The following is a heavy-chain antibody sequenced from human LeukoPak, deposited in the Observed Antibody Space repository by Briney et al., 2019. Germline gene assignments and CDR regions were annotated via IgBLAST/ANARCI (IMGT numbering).Heavy chain of an antibody. V-gene: IGHV4-4*08. J-gene: IGHJ3*02. Sequence: SETLSLTCTVSGGSISSYYWSWIRQPPGKGLEWIGYIYTSGSTNYNPSLKSRVTISVDTSKNQFSLKLSSVTAADTAVYYCARGEMATKEGAFDIWGQGTMVTVSS. CDR1: GGSISSYY. D-gene: IGHD5-24*01. CDR2: IYTSGST. CDR3: ARGEMATKEGAFDI.